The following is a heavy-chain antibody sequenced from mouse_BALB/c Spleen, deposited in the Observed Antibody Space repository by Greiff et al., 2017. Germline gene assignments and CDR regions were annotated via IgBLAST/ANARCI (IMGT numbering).Heavy chain of an antibody. Sequence: EVKLMESGGGLVQPGGSRKLSCAASGFTFSSFGMHWVRQAPEKGLEWVAYISSGSSTIYYADTVKGRFTISRDNPKNTLFLQMTSLRSEDTAMYYCARAAYYGSSYQRYYAMDYWGQGTSVTVSS. CDR3: ARAAYYGSSYQRYYAMDY. CDR1: GFTFSSFG. CDR2: ISSGSSTI. V-gene: IGHV5-17*02. D-gene: IGHD1-1*01. J-gene: IGHJ4*01.